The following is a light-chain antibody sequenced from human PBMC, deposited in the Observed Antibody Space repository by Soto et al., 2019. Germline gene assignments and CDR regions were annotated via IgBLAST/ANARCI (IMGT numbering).Light chain of an antibody. Sequence: QSVLTQPPSASGSPGQSVAISCTGTSSDVGGYNYVSWYQQHPGKAPKLMIYEVNKRPSGVPDRFSGSKSGNTASLTVSGLQAEDEADYYCSSYATTGTLVFGGGTQLTVL. CDR3: SSYATTGTLV. CDR2: EVN. J-gene: IGLJ2*01. V-gene: IGLV2-8*01. CDR1: SSDVGGYNY.